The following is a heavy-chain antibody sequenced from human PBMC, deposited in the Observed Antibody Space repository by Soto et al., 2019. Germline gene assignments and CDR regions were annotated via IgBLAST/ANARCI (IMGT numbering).Heavy chain of an antibody. CDR3: TASGYDTFVDY. CDR1: GFTFSGSA. Sequence: EVQLVESGGGLVQPGGSLKLSCAASGFTFSGSAMHWVRQASGKGLEWVSRIRSKANSYATAYAASVKGRFTISRDDSRNTAYLQTNSLKTEDTAVYYCTASGYDTFVDYWGQGTLVTVSS. J-gene: IGHJ4*02. D-gene: IGHD5-12*01. V-gene: IGHV3-73*02. CDR2: IRSKANSYAT.